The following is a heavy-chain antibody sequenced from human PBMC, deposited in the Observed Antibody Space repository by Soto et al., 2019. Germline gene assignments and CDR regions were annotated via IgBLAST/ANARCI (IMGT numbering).Heavy chain of an antibody. J-gene: IGHJ4*02. CDR3: VREAYIGYGHAIDH. D-gene: IGHD5-12*01. CDR1: GVTISTYY. CDR2: NYHCGTT. Sequence: PSETLSLTCAVSGVTISTYYWSWIRQPPGKGLEWIGCNYHCGTTNYNPSLKSRVTISVDTSKNQFSLRLTSVTAADTAIYYCVREAYIGYGHAIDHWGQGTLVTVSS. V-gene: IGHV4-59*01.